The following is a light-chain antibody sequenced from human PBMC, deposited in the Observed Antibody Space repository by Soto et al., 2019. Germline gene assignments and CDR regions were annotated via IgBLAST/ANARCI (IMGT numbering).Light chain of an antibody. J-gene: IGKJ5*01. Sequence: EIVLTPSPGTLPLSPGERATLSCRASQSVSSSYLAWYQQKPGQAPRLLIYGASSRATGIPDRFSGSGSGTDFTLTISSLEPEDFAIYYCQQSYSTPVTFGQGTQLEIK. CDR2: GAS. CDR1: QSVSSSY. CDR3: QQSYSTPVT. V-gene: IGKV3-20*01.